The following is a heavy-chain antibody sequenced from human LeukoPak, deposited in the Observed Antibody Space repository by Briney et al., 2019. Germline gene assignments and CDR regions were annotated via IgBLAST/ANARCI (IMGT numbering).Heavy chain of an antibody. D-gene: IGHD1-1*01. CDR1: GFTFSIYS. Sequence: PGGSLRLSCAASGFTFSIYSMNWVRQAPGKGLEWISYITGSSSPIYYADSVKGRFTVSRDNAKSSLYLQMNSLRAEDTAMYYCASSRDRYAVSWGQGTLVTVSS. CDR2: ITGSSSPI. CDR3: ASSRDRYAVS. V-gene: IGHV3-48*01. J-gene: IGHJ4*02.